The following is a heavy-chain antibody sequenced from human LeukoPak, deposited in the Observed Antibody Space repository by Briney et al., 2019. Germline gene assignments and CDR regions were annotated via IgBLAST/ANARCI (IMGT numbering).Heavy chain of an antibody. CDR2: ISNSGSTI. D-gene: IGHD3-10*01. CDR3: ASGSYGSGFYYFYYMDV. J-gene: IGHJ6*03. CDR1: GFTFSSYE. Sequence: GGSLRLSCAASGFTFSSYEMNWVRQAPGKGLEWVAYISNSGSTIYYTDSVKGRFTISRDNAKNSLYLQMNSLRAEDTAVYYCASGSYGSGFYYFYYMDVWGKGTTVTVSS. V-gene: IGHV3-48*03.